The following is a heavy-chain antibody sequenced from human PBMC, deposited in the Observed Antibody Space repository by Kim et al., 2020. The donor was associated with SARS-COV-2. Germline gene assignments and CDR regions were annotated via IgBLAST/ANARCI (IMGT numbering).Heavy chain of an antibody. CDR3: ARDCEHGEVRYYDFWSGYSSPSLGFDP. CDR2: INPSGGST. D-gene: IGHD3-3*01. J-gene: IGHJ5*02. Sequence: ASVKVSCKASGYTFTSYYMHWVRQAPGQGLEWMGIINPSGGSTSYAQKFQGRVTMTRDTSTSTVYMELSSLRSEDTAVYYCARDCEHGEVRYYDFWSGYSSPSLGFDPWGQGTLVTVSS. CDR1: GYTFTSYY. V-gene: IGHV1-46*01.